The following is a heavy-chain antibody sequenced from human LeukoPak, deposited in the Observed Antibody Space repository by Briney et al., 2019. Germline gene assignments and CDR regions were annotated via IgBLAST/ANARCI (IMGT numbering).Heavy chain of an antibody. V-gene: IGHV4-34*01. CDR1: GGSFSGYY. D-gene: IGHD2-8*01. Sequence: SETLSLTCAVYGGSFSGYYWSWIRQPPGRGLEWIGEINHSGSTNYNPSLKSRVTISVDTSKNQFSLKLSSVTAADTAVYYCARFDLGYCTNGVCYKDYYYYMDVWGKGTTVTVSS. CDR3: ARFDLGYCTNGVCYKDYYYYMDV. J-gene: IGHJ6*03. CDR2: INHSGST.